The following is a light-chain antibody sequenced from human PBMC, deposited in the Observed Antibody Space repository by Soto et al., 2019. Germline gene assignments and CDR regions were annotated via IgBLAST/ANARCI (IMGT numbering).Light chain of an antibody. CDR3: VQTLQTPRT. CDR2: LGS. Sequence: DIVMTQSPLSLPVTPGEPASISCRSSQSLLHSDGYNYLDWYLQKPGQSPQLLIYLGSNRASGVPDRLSGSGSCTDFTLKISRVEAEDVGVYYCVQTLQTPRTFGQGTKVEIK. J-gene: IGKJ1*01. V-gene: IGKV2-28*01. CDR1: QSLLHSDGYNY.